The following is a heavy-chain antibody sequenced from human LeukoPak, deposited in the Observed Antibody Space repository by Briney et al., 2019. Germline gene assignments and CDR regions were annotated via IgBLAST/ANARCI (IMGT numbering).Heavy chain of an antibody. CDR3: ARNAGTKDYYYGMDV. V-gene: IGHV4-59*08. J-gene: IGHJ6*02. CDR1: GGSISSYY. D-gene: IGHD2-2*01. CDR2: IYYSGST. Sequence: SETLSLTCTVSGGSISSYYWSWIRQPPGKGLEWIGYIYYSGSTNYNPSLKSRVTISVDTSKNQFSLKLSSVTAADTAVYYCARNAGTKDYYYGMDVWGQGTTVIVSS.